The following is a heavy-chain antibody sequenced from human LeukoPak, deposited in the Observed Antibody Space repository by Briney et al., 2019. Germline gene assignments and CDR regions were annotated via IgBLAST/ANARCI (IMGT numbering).Heavy chain of an antibody. D-gene: IGHD3-3*02. CDR2: IRYGGSNK. CDR3: AKDRRSNVLVD. Sequence: GGSLRLSCAAAGFTFSSYGMHWVRQAPGKGLEWVAFIRYGGSNKYYADSVKGRFTISRDNSKNTLYLQMNSLRAEDTAVYYCAKDRRSNVLVDWGQGTLVTVSS. J-gene: IGHJ4*02. CDR1: GFTFSSYG. V-gene: IGHV3-30*02.